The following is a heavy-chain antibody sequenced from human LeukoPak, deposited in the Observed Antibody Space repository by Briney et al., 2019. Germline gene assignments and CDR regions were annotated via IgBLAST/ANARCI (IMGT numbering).Heavy chain of an antibody. D-gene: IGHD6-19*01. CDR1: GYSISSGYY. J-gene: IGHJ3*02. CDR3: ARVFRTPSIAVAGQRGAFDI. CDR2: IYHSGST. Sequence: SETLSLTCTVSGYSISSGYYWGWIRPPPGKGLEWIGSIYHSGSTYYNPSLKSRVTISVDTSKNQFSLKLSSVTAADTAVYYCARVFRTPSIAVAGQRGAFDIWGQGTMVTVSS. V-gene: IGHV4-38-2*02.